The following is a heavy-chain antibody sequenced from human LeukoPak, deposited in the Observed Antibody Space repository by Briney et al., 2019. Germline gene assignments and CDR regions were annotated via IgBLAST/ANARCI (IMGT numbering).Heavy chain of an antibody. V-gene: IGHV3-7*01. CDR1: GFTFSSYW. J-gene: IGHJ3*02. Sequence: GGSLRLSCAASGFTFSSYWMSWVRQAPGKGLEWVANIKQDGSEKYYVDTVKGRFTISRDNAKNSLYLQMNSLRAEDTAVYYCARDFTAGGWGNAFDIWGQGTMVTVSS. CDR2: IKQDGSEK. CDR3: ARDFTAGGWGNAFDI. D-gene: IGHD6-19*01.